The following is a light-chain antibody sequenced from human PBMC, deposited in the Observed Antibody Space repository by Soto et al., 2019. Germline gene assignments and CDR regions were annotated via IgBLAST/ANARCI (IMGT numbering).Light chain of an antibody. J-gene: IGLJ2*01. CDR2: DVS. CDR1: SSDVGGYNY. V-gene: IGLV2-14*01. CDR3: SSYTSSSTVV. Sequence: QSALTQPASVSGSPGQSITISCTGTSSDVGGYNYVSWYQQHPGKAPKLMIYDVSNRPSGVSNRFSGSKSGNTASLTISGLPAEDEDDYYCSSYTSSSTVVFGGRTKLTVL.